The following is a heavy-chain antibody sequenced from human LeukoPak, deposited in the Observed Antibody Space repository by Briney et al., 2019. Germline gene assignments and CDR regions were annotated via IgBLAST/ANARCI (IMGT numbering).Heavy chain of an antibody. CDR3: ARGHRAHCSGGSCSRENDY. J-gene: IGHJ4*02. V-gene: IGHV4-34*01. Sequence: SETLSLTCAVYGGSFSGYYWSWIRQPPGKGLEWIGEINHSGSTNYNPSLKSRATISVDTSKNQFSLKLSSVTAADTAVYYCARGHRAHCSGGSCSRENDYWGQGTLVTVSS. D-gene: IGHD2-15*01. CDR1: GGSFSGYY. CDR2: INHSGST.